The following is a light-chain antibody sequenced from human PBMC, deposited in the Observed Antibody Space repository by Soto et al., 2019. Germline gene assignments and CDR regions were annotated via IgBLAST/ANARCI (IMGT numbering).Light chain of an antibody. Sequence: EIVMTQSPATLSVSPGERATLSCRASQSVSSNLAWYQQKPGQAPRLLIYGASTRATGIPARFSGSGSGTEFPLTISSLQSEDFAVYYCQQYNNWPPEYTFGQGTKLEIK. CDR1: QSVSSN. CDR2: GAS. J-gene: IGKJ2*01. V-gene: IGKV3-15*01. CDR3: QQYNNWPPEYT.